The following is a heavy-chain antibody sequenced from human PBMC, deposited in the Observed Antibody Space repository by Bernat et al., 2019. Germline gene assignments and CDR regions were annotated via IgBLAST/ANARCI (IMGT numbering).Heavy chain of an antibody. J-gene: IGHJ4*02. CDR2: IYWDDDK. V-gene: IGHV2-5*02. CDR1: GFSLSTSGVG. CDR3: AHKHEAVAGSFFNC. Sequence: QITLKESGPTLVKPTQTLTLTCTFSGFSLSTSGVGVGWIRQPPGKALEWLALIYWDDDKRYSPSLKSRLTITKDTSKNQVVLTMTNMDPVDTATYYCAHKHEAVAGSFFNCWGQGTLVTVSS. D-gene: IGHD6-19*01.